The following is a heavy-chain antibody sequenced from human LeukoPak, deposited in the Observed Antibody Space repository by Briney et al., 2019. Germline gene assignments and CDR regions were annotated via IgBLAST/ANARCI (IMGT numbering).Heavy chain of an antibody. V-gene: IGHV3-23*01. D-gene: IGHD2-15*01. CDR1: GFTFSTYA. Sequence: GGSLRLSCAASGFTFSTYAMTWVRQAPGKGLEWVSTISGSGGSTYFAASVKGRFTISRDNPKNTFYLEMNSLRVEDTAIYYCAKEIGYCSGGSRYSKEYFLHWGQGTLVIVSS. CDR3: AKEIGYCSGGSRYSKEYFLH. CDR2: ISGSGGST. J-gene: IGHJ1*01.